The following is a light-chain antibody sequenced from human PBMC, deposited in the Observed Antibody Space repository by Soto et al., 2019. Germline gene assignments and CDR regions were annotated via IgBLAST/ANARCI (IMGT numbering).Light chain of an antibody. Sequence: DVQMIQSPSSLSASVGDRVTITCRASQDIGYRLGGYQQKPGKVPKRLIYETSRLQGGVPSRFSGAGSGTDFTLTIICLQTEDFTTYYCLQHSDYPLTFGQGTNLDI. V-gene: IGKV1-17*01. CDR3: LQHSDYPLT. CDR2: ETS. J-gene: IGKJ2*01. CDR1: QDIGYR.